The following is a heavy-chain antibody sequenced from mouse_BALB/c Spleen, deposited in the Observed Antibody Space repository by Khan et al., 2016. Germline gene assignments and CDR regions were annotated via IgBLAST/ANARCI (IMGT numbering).Heavy chain of an antibody. CDR2: INPYNGDT. Sequence: VQLQQSGPELVKPGASVKISCKASGYSFTGYFMNWVMQSHGKSLEWIGRINPYNGDTFYNQKFKGKATLTVDKSSSTAHMELRSLASEDSAVYYCARKGYYGFSPYYAMDYWGQGTSVTVSS. J-gene: IGHJ4*01. D-gene: IGHD1-1*01. CDR1: GYSFTGYF. CDR3: ARKGYYGFSPYYAMDY. V-gene: IGHV1-20*02.